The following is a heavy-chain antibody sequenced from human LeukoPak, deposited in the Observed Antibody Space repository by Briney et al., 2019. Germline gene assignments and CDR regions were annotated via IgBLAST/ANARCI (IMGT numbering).Heavy chain of an antibody. V-gene: IGHV4-34*01. Sequence: KPSETLSLTCAVYGGSFSGYYWSWIRQPPGKGLEWIGEINHSGSTNYNPSLESRVTISVDTSKNQFSLKLTTVTAADTAVYYCARVSLGIEKWGQGSLVTVSS. D-gene: IGHD2-21*01. CDR2: INHSGST. J-gene: IGHJ4*02. CDR1: GGSFSGYY. CDR3: ARVSLGIEK.